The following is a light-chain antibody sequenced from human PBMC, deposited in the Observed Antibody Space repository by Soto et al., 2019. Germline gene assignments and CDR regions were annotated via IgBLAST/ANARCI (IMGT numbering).Light chain of an antibody. CDR3: QQYKNWPPLT. J-gene: IGKJ4*01. Sequence: EVVLTQSPGTLSLSPGERATLSCRASQSVSSNVAWYQQKPGQAPSLLIYGASTRATDIPPRFSGSGSGTEFTLTITSLQSEDIAVYFCQQYKNWPPLTFGGGTKVDIK. CDR2: GAS. CDR1: QSVSSN. V-gene: IGKV3-15*01.